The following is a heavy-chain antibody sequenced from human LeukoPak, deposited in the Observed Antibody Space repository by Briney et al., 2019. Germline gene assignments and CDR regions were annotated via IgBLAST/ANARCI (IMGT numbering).Heavy chain of an antibody. J-gene: IGHJ6*02. D-gene: IGHD3-10*01. V-gene: IGHV3-66*01. CDR1: GFTVSSNF. CDR2: IYSGGTT. Sequence: GGSLRLSCAASGFTVSSNFMSWVRQAPGKGLEWVSVIYSGGTTYYADSVKGRFTSSRDNSKNTLYLQMNSLRAEDTAVYYCARGGRGGPYYYYGMDVWGQGTTVTVSS. CDR3: ARGGRGGPYYYYGMDV.